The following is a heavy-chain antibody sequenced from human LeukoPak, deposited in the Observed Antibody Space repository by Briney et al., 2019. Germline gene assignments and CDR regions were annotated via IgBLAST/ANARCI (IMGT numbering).Heavy chain of an antibody. J-gene: IGHJ6*03. D-gene: IGHD6-19*01. Sequence: SETLSLTCTVSGGSISSSSYYWGWIRQPPGKGLEWIGSIYYSGSTYYNPSLKSRVTISVDTSKNQFSLKLSSVTAADTAVYYCARGSRRGWHYYYYMDVWGKGTTVTVSS. V-gene: IGHV4-39*07. CDR1: GGSISSSSYY. CDR2: IYYSGST. CDR3: ARGSRRGWHYYYYMDV.